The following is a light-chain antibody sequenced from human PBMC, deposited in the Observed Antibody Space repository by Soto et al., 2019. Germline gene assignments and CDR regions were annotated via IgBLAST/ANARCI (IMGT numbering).Light chain of an antibody. CDR2: YVD. CDR3: YTYADASLYF. Sequence: QSALTQPASVSGSPGQSITISCTGTSRDVGAYDYVSWYLQYPDKAPQLLIYYVDHRPSGVPSRFSGSKSGNSASMTSSGPQAEDDGDYYCYTYADASLYFFGTGTKLTVL. V-gene: IGLV2-14*03. CDR1: SRDVGAYDY. J-gene: IGLJ1*01.